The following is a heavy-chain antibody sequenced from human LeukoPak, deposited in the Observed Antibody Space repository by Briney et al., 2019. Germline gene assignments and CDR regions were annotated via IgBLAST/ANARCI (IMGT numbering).Heavy chain of an antibody. V-gene: IGHV4-30-4*08. D-gene: IGHD3-3*01. Sequence: SETLSLTCTVSAGSISSGDYYWSWIRQPPGKGLEWIGYIYYSGSTYYNPSLKSRVTISVDTSKNQFSLKLSSVTAADTAVYYCASRADDFWSGYPAKSADYWGQGTLVTVSS. CDR1: AGSISSGDYY. CDR3: ASRADDFWSGYPAKSADY. J-gene: IGHJ4*02. CDR2: IYYSGST.